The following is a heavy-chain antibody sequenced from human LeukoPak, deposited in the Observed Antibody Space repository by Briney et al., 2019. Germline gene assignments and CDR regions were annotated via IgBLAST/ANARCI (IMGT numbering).Heavy chain of an antibody. V-gene: IGHV3-33*01. J-gene: IGHJ4*02. CDR3: AREHTTVTSLLDY. CDR1: GFTFNSYG. CDR2: IWYDGNNK. Sequence: GGSLGLSCAASGFTFNSYGIHWVRQAPGKGLEWVAVIWYDGNNKYYADSVKGRSTISRDSSKNTMYLQMNSLRAEDTAVYYCAREHTTVTSLLDYWGQGTLVTVSS. D-gene: IGHD4-17*01.